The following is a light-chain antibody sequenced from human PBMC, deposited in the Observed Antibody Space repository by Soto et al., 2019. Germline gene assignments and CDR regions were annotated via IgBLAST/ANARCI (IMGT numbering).Light chain of an antibody. Sequence: PGERATLSCRASQSLSSTYLAWYQQKPGQAPRLLIYGASNRATGIPDRFSGSESGTDFTLTISRLEPEDFAVYYCQQYGSSPQTFGQGTKVEIK. V-gene: IGKV3-20*01. J-gene: IGKJ1*01. CDR2: GAS. CDR3: QQYGSSPQT. CDR1: QSLSSTY.